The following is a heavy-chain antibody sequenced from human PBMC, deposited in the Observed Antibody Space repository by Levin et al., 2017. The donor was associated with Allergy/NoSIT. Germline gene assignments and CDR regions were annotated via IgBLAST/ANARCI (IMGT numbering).Heavy chain of an antibody. J-gene: IGHJ5*02. CDR3: ARGVVLRFFGRRFDP. V-gene: IGHV4-34*01. Sequence: GSLRLSCAVYGGSFSGYYWSWIRQPPGKGLEWLGEINRSGSTNYNPSLKSRVTISVDTSKNQFSLKLSSVTAADTAVYYCARGVVLRFFGRRFDPWGQGTLVTVSS. D-gene: IGHD3-3*01. CDR1: GGSFSGYY. CDR2: INRSGST.